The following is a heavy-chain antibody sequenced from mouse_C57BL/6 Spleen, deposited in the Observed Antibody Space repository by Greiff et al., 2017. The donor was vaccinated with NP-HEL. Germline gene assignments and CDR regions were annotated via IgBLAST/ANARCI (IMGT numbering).Heavy chain of an antibody. Sequence: VQLKQSGPGLAKPSQTLSLTCSVTGYSITSDYWNWIRKFPGNKLEYMGYISYSGSTYYNPSPKSRISITRDTSKNQYYLQLNSVTTEDTATYYCARLGYYGSRSYWYFDVWGTGTTVTVSS. CDR1: GYSITSDY. CDR3: ARLGYYGSRSYWYFDV. J-gene: IGHJ1*03. V-gene: IGHV3-8*01. D-gene: IGHD1-1*01. CDR2: ISYSGST.